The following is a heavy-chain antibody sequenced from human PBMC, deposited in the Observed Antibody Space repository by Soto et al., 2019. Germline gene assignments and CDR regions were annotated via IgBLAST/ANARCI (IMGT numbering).Heavy chain of an antibody. Sequence: GGSLRLSCAASGFTFSDYYMSWIRQAPGKGLEWVSYISSSGSTIYYADSVKGRFTISRDNAKNSLYLQMNSLRAEDTAVYYCARERLVVVPAAFSDAFDIWGQGTMVTVSS. CDR3: ARERLVVVPAAFSDAFDI. V-gene: IGHV3-11*01. CDR2: ISSSGSTI. J-gene: IGHJ3*02. D-gene: IGHD2-2*01. CDR1: GFTFSDYY.